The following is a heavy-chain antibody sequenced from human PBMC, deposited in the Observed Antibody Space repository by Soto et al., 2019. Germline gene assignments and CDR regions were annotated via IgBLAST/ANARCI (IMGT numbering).Heavy chain of an antibody. Sequence: QVQLQESGPGLVKPSGTLSLTCAVSGGSISSSHWWTWVRQSPGKGLEYIGEISHSGTSNSNPSLERRVPLSVDKSKNHFSLTLTSVTAADTAVYYCARVVLTITRGAFDAWGQGTLVIVSS. CDR2: ISHSGTS. CDR1: GGSISSSHW. V-gene: IGHV4-4*02. CDR3: ARVVLTITRGAFDA. D-gene: IGHD3-9*01. J-gene: IGHJ3*01.